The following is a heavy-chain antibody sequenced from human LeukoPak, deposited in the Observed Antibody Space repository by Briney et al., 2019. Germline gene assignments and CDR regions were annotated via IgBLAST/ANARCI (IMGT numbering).Heavy chain of an antibody. CDR2: IKSNTDGGTT. J-gene: IGHJ4*02. Sequence: PGGSLRLSCAASGLTFSNAWMSWVRQAPGKGLEWVGRIKSNTDGGTTDYAAPVKGRFTISRDDSKNTLYLQMNSLKTEDTAGYSCTTDYYDFADYVGGHWGQGVLVTVSS. V-gene: IGHV3-15*01. CDR1: GLTFSNAW. CDR3: TTDYYDFADYVGGH. D-gene: IGHD4-17*01.